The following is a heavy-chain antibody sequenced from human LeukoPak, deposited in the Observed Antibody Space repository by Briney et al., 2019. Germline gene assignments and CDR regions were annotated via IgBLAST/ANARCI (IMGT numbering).Heavy chain of an antibody. CDR1: GDSLTELS. J-gene: IGHJ4*02. Sequence: ASVKVSCKVSGDSLTELSMHWVRQAPGQGLEWMGWINPNSGGTNYAQKFQGRVTMTRDTSISTAYMELSRLRSDDTAVYYCARSYNWNYGTFDYWGQGTLVTVSS. V-gene: IGHV1-2*02. D-gene: IGHD1-7*01. CDR3: ARSYNWNYGTFDY. CDR2: INPNSGGT.